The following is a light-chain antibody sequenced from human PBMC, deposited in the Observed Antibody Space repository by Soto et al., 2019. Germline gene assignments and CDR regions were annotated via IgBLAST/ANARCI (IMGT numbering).Light chain of an antibody. CDR3: AVWDVSLTAWV. J-gene: IGLJ3*02. V-gene: IGLV1-47*01. Sequence: QSVLTQPPSASGTPGQRVTISCSGSSSNIGSNFVYWYQQFPGTAPKLLIYRNNQRPSGVPDRFSGSKSGTSASLAISGLPSEDEADYYCAVWDVSLTAWVFGGGTKVTVL. CDR2: RNN. CDR1: SSNIGSNF.